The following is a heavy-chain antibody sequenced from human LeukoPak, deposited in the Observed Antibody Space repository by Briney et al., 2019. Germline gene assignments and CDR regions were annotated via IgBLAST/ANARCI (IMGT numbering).Heavy chain of an antibody. CDR1: GFSLSAYG. V-gene: IGHV3-33*01. D-gene: IGHD6-13*01. CDR3: ARSQSSSLIGY. J-gene: IGHJ4*02. CDR2: IWYDGTSK. Sequence: QAGGSLRLSCAASGFSLSAYGVHWVRQAPGKGLEWVAVIWYDGTSKDYADSVKGRFTFSRDNSKNTLYLQMNSLTVEDTAVYYCARSQSSSLIGYWGQGTLVTVSS.